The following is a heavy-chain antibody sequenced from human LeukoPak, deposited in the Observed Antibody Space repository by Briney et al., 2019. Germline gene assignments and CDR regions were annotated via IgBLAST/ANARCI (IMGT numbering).Heavy chain of an antibody. CDR1: GYTLTELS. CDR3: ATARGITGTYFDY. J-gene: IGHJ4*02. Sequence: ASVTVSCTVSGYTLTELSMRWVRQAPGPGMEWGGGFDPEDGETIYAQKSQGRVTMTEDTSTDTAYMELSSLRSEDTAVYYCATARGITGTYFDYCGQGTLVTVSS. V-gene: IGHV1-24*01. CDR2: FDPEDGET. D-gene: IGHD1-7*01.